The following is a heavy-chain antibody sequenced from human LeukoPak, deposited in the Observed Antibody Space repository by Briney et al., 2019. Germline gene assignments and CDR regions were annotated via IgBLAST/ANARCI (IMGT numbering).Heavy chain of an antibody. D-gene: IGHD3-22*01. CDR2: IDYSGGS. V-gene: IGHV4-59*01. Sequence: SETLSLTCTVSGGSISSYHWSWIRQPPGKGLEWIGYIDYSGGSNYNPSLSGRVTISVDTSKNQVSLKLTSVTAADTAVYYCARAYSDNSGYYPVGYWGQGTQVTVSS. J-gene: IGHJ4*02. CDR1: GGSISSYH. CDR3: ARAYSDNSGYYPVGY.